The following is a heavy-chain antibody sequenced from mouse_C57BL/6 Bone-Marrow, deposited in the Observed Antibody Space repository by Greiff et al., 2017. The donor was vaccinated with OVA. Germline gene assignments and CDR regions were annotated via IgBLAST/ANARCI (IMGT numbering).Heavy chain of an antibody. Sequence: VQLQQSGAELARPGASVKLSCKASGYTFTSYGISWVKQRTGQGLEWIGEIYPRSGNTYYNEKFKGKATLTADKSSSTAYMELRSLTSEDSAVYFCARKLLRSAWFAYWGQGTLVTVSA. CDR1: GYTFTSYG. J-gene: IGHJ3*01. D-gene: IGHD1-1*01. CDR3: ARKLLRSAWFAY. CDR2: IYPRSGNT. V-gene: IGHV1-81*01.